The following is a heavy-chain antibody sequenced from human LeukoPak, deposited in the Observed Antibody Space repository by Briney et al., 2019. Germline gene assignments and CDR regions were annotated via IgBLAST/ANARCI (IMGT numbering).Heavy chain of an antibody. Sequence: ASVKVSCKASGYTFTGYYMHWVRQAPGQGLEWMGWINPNSGGTNYAQKFQGRVTMTRDTSISTAYMELSRLRSDDTAVYYCARGGRTGTIFGVVTFDYWGQGTLVTVSS. CDR3: ARGGRTGTIFGVVTFDY. J-gene: IGHJ4*02. CDR2: INPNSGGT. D-gene: IGHD3-3*01. CDR1: GYTFTGYY. V-gene: IGHV1-2*02.